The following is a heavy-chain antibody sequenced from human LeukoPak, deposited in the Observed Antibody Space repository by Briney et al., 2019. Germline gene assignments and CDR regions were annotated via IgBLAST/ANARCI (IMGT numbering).Heavy chain of an antibody. V-gene: IGHV3-33*01. CDR3: ARAGVQGSRSYLPYYFDF. Sequence: GRSLRLSCAASGFTFRTYGMHWVRQAPGKGLEWVAFIWYDGSDKYYADSVKGRFTISRDNSKNTLSLQMNSLRAEDTAVYYCARAGVQGSRSYLPYYFDFWGQGTLVTVSS. D-gene: IGHD3-10*01. CDR2: IWYDGSDK. J-gene: IGHJ4*02. CDR1: GFTFRTYG.